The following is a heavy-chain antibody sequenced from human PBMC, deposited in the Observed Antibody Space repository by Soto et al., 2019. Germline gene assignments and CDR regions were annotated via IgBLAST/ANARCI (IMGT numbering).Heavy chain of an antibody. CDR2: IYYSGST. V-gene: IGHV4-31*03. J-gene: IGHJ4*02. CDR3: ARDKSYYDSSGYPRFDY. CDR1: GGSISSGGYY. D-gene: IGHD3-22*01. Sequence: SETLSLTCTVSGGSISSGGYYWSCVRQHPGKGLEWIGYIYYSGSTYYNPSLKSRVTISVDTSKNQFSLKLSSVTAADTAVYYCARDKSYYDSSGYPRFDYWGQGTLVTVSS.